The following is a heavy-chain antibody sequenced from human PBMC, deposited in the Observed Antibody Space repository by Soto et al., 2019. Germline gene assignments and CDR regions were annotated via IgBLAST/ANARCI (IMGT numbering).Heavy chain of an antibody. Sequence: QVQLVQSGAEVKKPGSSVKVSCKASGGTLSKYAINWVRQAPGQGLEWMGGIIPMSGTTNDAQKFEGRLTITADESTSTVFMELSGLRSEETAVYYCASEDITMIRGFTRPPNWFDPWGQGTLVTVSS. CDR2: IIPMSGTT. D-gene: IGHD3-10*01. CDR3: ASEDITMIRGFTRPPNWFDP. CDR1: GGTLSKYA. V-gene: IGHV1-69*01. J-gene: IGHJ5*02.